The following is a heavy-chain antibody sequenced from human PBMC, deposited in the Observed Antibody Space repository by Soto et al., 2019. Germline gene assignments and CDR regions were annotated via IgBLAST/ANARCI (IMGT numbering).Heavy chain of an antibody. D-gene: IGHD2-8*01. CDR3: GRYCTNTKCQGGYYLDY. CDR2: IILALGSP. J-gene: IGHJ4*02. V-gene: IGHV1-69*13. Sequence: GASVKVSCKASGGSFNNHALSWVRQAPGQGLEWLGGIILALGSPHYAQNFQGRVTIIADESTSTVYMELGSLRLDDTAVYYCGRYCTNTKCQGGYYLDYWGQGTLVTVSS. CDR1: GGSFNNHA.